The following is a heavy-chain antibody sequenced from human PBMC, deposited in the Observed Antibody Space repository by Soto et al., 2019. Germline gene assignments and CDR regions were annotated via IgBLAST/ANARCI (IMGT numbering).Heavy chain of an antibody. D-gene: IGHD3-3*01. Sequence: QVQLVQSGAEVKKPGASVKVSCKASGYTFTGYYMHWVRQAPGQGLEWMGWINPNSGGTNYAQKFQGWVTMTRDTPISTAYMELSRLRSDDTAVYYCARVPAPDFWSGYRTYGMDVWGQGTTVTVSS. CDR2: INPNSGGT. CDR1: GYTFTGYY. CDR3: ARVPAPDFWSGYRTYGMDV. V-gene: IGHV1-2*04. J-gene: IGHJ6*02.